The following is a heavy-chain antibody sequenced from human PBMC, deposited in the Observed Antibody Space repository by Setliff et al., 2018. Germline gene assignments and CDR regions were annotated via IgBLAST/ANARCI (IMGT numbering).Heavy chain of an antibody. CDR2: IKQDGSEK. CDR1: GFTFTSYW. Sequence: GGSLRLSCEASGFTFTSYWMSWVRQAPGKGLEWVANIKQDGSEKYYVDSVKGRFAISRDNAKNSLYLQMNSLRAEDTAMYYCARDATYYDFWSNYSPDAFDIWGQGTMVTVSS. V-gene: IGHV3-7*01. J-gene: IGHJ3*02. CDR3: ARDATYYDFWSNYSPDAFDI. D-gene: IGHD3-3*01.